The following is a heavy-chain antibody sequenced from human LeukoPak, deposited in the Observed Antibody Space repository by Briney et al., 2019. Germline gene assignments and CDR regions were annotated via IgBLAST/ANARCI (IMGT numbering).Heavy chain of an antibody. J-gene: IGHJ4*02. D-gene: IGHD5-18*01. Sequence: SETLSLTCAVYGGSFSGYYWSWVRQPPEKGLEWIGEIGHSGSTYYNPSLKSRVTVSVDTSKNQFSLRLSSVTAADTAVYYCARGGLDTRRGGYFDYWGQGILITVSS. CDR3: ARGGLDTRRGGYFDY. V-gene: IGHV4-34*01. CDR2: IGHSGST. CDR1: GGSFSGYY.